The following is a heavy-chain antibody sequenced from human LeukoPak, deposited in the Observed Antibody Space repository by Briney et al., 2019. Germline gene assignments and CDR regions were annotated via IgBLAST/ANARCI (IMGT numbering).Heavy chain of an antibody. CDR2: ISSSGNYI. CDR1: GFTFSSYS. D-gene: IGHD2-21*02. CDR3: VMSDCGAGCYNLRGY. Sequence: GGSLRLSCVASGFTFSSYSMNWVRQAPGKGLEWVSSISSSGNYIYYADSLKGRFTISRDNAQNSLYLQMNSLRAEDTAVYFCVMSDCGAGCYNLRGYWGQGTLVTVSS. J-gene: IGHJ4*02. V-gene: IGHV3-21*01.